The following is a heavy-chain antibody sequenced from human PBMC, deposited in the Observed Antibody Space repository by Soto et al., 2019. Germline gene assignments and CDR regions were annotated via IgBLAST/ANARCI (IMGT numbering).Heavy chain of an antibody. CDR1: GGSISSSSYY. D-gene: IGHD5-18*01. Sequence: SETLSLTCTVSGGSISSSSYYWGWIRQPPGKGLEWIGSIYYSGNTYYNPSLKSRVTISVDTSKNQFSLKLSSVTAADTAVYYCARGYSYGQFFDYWGQGTLVTVSS. CDR3: ARGYSYGQFFDY. CDR2: IYYSGNT. V-gene: IGHV4-39*01. J-gene: IGHJ4*02.